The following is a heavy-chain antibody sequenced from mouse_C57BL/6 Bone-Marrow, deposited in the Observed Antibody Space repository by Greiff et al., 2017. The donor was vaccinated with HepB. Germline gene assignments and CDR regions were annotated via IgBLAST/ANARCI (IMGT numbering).Heavy chain of an antibody. J-gene: IGHJ2*01. D-gene: IGHD2-1*01. CDR2: INPNNGGT. Sequence: EVQLQQSGPELVKPGASVKISCKASGYTFTDYYMNWVKQSHGKSLEWIGDINPNNGGTSYNQKFKGKATLTVDKSSSTAYMELRSLTSEDSAVYYCARSAYLLWYHGNYFDYWGQGTTLTVSS. CDR3: ARSAYLLWYHGNYFDY. V-gene: IGHV1-26*01. CDR1: GYTFTDYY.